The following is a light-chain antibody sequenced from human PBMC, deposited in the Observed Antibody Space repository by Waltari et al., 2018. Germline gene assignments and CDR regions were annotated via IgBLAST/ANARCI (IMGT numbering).Light chain of an antibody. CDR1: QNIDTR. V-gene: IGKV3-15*01. CDR3: QQYLQWPPAIT. J-gene: IGKJ5*01. CDR2: GAS. Sequence: ILLTQSPATLSVSPGERATLSYRASQNIDTRLAWYQHKPGQAPRLLIYGASTRAADIPARFSGSGFGTDFSLTINSLQSEDFAVYYCQQYLQWPPAITFGPGTRLDFK.